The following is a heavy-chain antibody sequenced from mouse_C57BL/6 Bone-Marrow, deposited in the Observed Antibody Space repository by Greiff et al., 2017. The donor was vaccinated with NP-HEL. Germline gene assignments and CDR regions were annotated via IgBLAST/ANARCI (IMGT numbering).Heavy chain of an antibody. CDR3: TRIYDGYFHWYFDV. V-gene: IGHV1-15*01. CDR1: GYTFTDYE. CDR2: IDPETGGT. J-gene: IGHJ1*03. Sequence: QVQLKQSGAELVRPGASVTLSCKASGYTFTDYEMHWVKQTPVHGLEWIGAIDPETGGTAYNQKFKGKAILTADKSSSTAYMELRSLTSEDSAVYYRTRIYDGYFHWYFDVWGTGTTVTVSS. D-gene: IGHD2-3*01.